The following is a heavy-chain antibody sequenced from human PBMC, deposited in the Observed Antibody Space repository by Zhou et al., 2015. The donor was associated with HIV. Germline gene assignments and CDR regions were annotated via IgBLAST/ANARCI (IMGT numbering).Heavy chain of an antibody. Sequence: QVQLVQSGAELRKPGSSVKVSCKTSGAPFNTFALNWVRQAPGQGPEWMGTITPMFGTADYARKFQGRVSITADTSTRTGYMELNSLRYEDTAVYYCARAGTLIVVVNVTYYYGMDVWGQGTTVTVSS. CDR1: GAPFNTFA. CDR3: ARAGTLIVVVNVTYYYGMDV. J-gene: IGHJ6*02. CDR2: ITPMFGTA. D-gene: IGHD3-22*01. V-gene: IGHV1-69*06.